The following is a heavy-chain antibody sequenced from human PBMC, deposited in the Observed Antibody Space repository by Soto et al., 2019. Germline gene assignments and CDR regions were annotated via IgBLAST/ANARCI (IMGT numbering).Heavy chain of an antibody. CDR2: IYPGDSDT. V-gene: IGHV5-51*01. J-gene: IGHJ4*02. Sequence: EVQLVQSGAEVKKPGESLKISCKGSGYSFTSYWIGWVLQMPGKGLEWMGIIYPGDSDTRYSPSFQGQVTISADKSISTAYLQWSSLKASDTAMYYCATLTGRDGYNWGFDYWGQGTLVTVSS. CDR1: GYSFTSYW. CDR3: ATLTGRDGYNWGFDY. D-gene: IGHD5-12*01.